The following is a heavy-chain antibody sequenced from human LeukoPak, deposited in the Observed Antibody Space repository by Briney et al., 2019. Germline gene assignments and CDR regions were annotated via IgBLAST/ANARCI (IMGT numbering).Heavy chain of an antibody. CDR2: ISHDGNNK. J-gene: IGHJ4*02. CDR3: AKAEGVSGSLYHGDY. CDR1: GFTFSVYG. V-gene: IGHV3-30*18. D-gene: IGHD3-10*01. Sequence: QPGRSLRLSCAASGFTFSVYGMHWVRQAPGKGLEWVAVISHDGNNKYYEDSVKGRFSISRDNSKNTVYLQMNSLRAEDTAIYYCAKAEGVSGSLYHGDYWGQGTLVTVSS.